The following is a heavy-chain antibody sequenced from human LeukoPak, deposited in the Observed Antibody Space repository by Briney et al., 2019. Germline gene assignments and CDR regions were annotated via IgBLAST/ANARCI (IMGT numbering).Heavy chain of an antibody. CDR3: VKYHNSCYSV. J-gene: IGHJ4*01. V-gene: IGHV3-64D*06. CDR1: AFTFNIYA. Sequence: GGSLRLSCSASAFTFNIYAMHWVRQAPGKGLEYVSAISTDGGGTYYADSVKGRFTISRDNSKNTLYLQMSSLRTEDTAVYYCVKYHNSCYSVWGQGTLVAVSS. D-gene: IGHD2-21*01. CDR2: ISTDGGGT.